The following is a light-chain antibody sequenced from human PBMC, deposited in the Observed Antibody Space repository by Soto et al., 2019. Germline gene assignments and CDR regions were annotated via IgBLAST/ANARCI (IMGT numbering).Light chain of an antibody. CDR1: SSDVGSYNL. J-gene: IGLJ2*01. CDR2: EVN. V-gene: IGLV2-23*02. Sequence: SALTQPASVSGSPGQSITISCTGTSSDVGSYNLVSWYQQHPGKAPKLMIYEVNKRPSGVSNRFSGSKSGNTASLTISGLQAEDEADYYCCSYAGALVGGGTKLTVL. CDR3: CSYAGAL.